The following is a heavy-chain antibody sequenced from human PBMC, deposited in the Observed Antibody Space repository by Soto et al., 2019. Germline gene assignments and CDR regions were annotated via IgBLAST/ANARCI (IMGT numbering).Heavy chain of an antibody. J-gene: IGHJ5*02. CDR2: IVPMFGTA. D-gene: IGHD3-3*01. CDR3: ARDGDLRNAFWNGPLAGCWVGT. Sequence: QVHLVQSGAEVKKPGSSVNVSCKTSGGTFGNSAVTWVRQAPGQGLEWMGGIVPMFGTAQYAQKFQGRITITADESTNTASLVLTSLTSNDTATYYCARDGDLRNAFWNGPLAGCWVGTWCQGTLFTV. V-gene: IGHV1-69*12. CDR1: GGTFGNSA.